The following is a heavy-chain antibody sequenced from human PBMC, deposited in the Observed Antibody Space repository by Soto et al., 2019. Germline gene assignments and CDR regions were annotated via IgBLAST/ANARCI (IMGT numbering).Heavy chain of an antibody. Sequence: PGESLKISCKGSGYSFTTYWIHWVRQMPGKGLEWMGTIHTGDSDIRYTPSLQGQVTISGDKSISTAYLQWSGLKASDTATYYCATSIFGRGMDVWGQGTTVTVSS. J-gene: IGHJ6*02. D-gene: IGHD3-3*01. CDR2: IHTGDSDI. CDR1: GYSFTTYW. CDR3: ATSIFGRGMDV. V-gene: IGHV5-51*01.